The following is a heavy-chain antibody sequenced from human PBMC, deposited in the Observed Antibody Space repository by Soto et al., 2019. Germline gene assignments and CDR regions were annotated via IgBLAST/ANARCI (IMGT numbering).Heavy chain of an antibody. V-gene: IGHV4-61*01. CDR2: MSYSGTT. CDR1: GASVSSGSHS. J-gene: IGHJ4*02. D-gene: IGHD1-20*01. Sequence: QLRLQESGPGVVKPSETLSLTCTASGASVSSGSHSWSWIRQPPGKGLEWVGYMSYSGTTNYNPSLKSRLAMSVDTSKNQFSMKLSSVTAAETALYFCARDNLGSLDYWGQGTLVTVSS. CDR3: ARDNLGSLDY.